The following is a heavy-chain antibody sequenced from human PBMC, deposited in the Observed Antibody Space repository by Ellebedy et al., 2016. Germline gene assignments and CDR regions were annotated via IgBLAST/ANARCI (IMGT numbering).Heavy chain of an antibody. CDR2: IWYDGSNK. CDR3: AREGHYGGYDY. CDR1: GFTFSSYG. V-gene: IGHV3-33*01. D-gene: IGHD4-23*01. Sequence: GESLKISCAASGFTFSSYGMHWVRQAPGKGLEWVAVIWYDGSNKYYADSVKGRFTISRDNSKNTLYLQMNSLRAEDTAVYYCAREGHYGGYDYWGQGTLVTVSS. J-gene: IGHJ4*02.